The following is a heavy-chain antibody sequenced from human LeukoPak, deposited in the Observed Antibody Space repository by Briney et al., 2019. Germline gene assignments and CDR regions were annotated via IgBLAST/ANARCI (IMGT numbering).Heavy chain of an antibody. CDR3: ARGPTVTTEYYFDY. D-gene: IGHD4-17*01. CDR1: GFTFSSYG. CDR2: ISYDGSNK. V-gene: IGHV3-30*03. J-gene: IGHJ4*02. Sequence: GSLRLSCAASGFTFSSYGMHWVRQAPGKGLEWVAVISYDGSNKYYADSVKGRFTISRDNSKNTLYLQMNSLRAEDTAVYYCARGPTVTTEYYFDYWGQGTLVTVSS.